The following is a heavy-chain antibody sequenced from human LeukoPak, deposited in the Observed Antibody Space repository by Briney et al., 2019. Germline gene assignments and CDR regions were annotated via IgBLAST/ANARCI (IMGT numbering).Heavy chain of an antibody. CDR2: ISYDGSNK. CDR3: ARPNYYDSSVGGFDY. D-gene: IGHD3-22*01. Sequence: GGSLRLSCAASGFTFSSYGMHWVRQAPGKGLEWVAVISYDGSNKYYADSVKGRFTISRDNSKNTLYLQMNSLRAEDTAVYYCARPNYYDSSVGGFDYWGQGTLVTVSS. CDR1: GFTFSSYG. J-gene: IGHJ4*02. V-gene: IGHV3-30*03.